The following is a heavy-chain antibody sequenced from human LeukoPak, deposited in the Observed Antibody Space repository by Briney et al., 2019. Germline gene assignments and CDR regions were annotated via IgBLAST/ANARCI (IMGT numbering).Heavy chain of an antibody. Sequence: GGSLRLSCAASGFTFDDYAMHWVRQAPGKGLEGVSGISWNSGSMGYADSVKGRFTISRDNAKNSLYLQMNSLRAEDMALYYCAKGLKGIAAAGFDYWGQGTLVTVSS. CDR2: ISWNSGSM. D-gene: IGHD6-13*01. CDR3: AKGLKGIAAAGFDY. V-gene: IGHV3-9*03. CDR1: GFTFDDYA. J-gene: IGHJ4*02.